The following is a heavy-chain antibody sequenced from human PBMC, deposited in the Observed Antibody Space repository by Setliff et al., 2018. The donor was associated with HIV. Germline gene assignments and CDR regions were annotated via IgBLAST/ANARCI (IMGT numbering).Heavy chain of an antibody. D-gene: IGHD2-15*01. Sequence: GASVKVSCKASGFTFSDYYMHWVRQAPGQGLEWMGWVRPYNADKNYAQKFQGRVTMTSDTSISTAYLELSGLTSDDTAIYYCARDRAYCSSGSCYRPLVYHFYYMDVWGTGTTVTVSS. CDR1: GFTFSDYY. CDR2: VRPYNADK. V-gene: IGHV1-2*02. J-gene: IGHJ6*03. CDR3: ARDRAYCSSGSCYRPLVYHFYYMDV.